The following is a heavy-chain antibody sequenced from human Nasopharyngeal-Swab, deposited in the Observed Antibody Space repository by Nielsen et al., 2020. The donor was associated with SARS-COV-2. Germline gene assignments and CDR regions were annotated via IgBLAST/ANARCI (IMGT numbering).Heavy chain of an antibody. J-gene: IGHJ4*02. V-gene: IGHV3-30*03. CDR1: GVTFSSYD. Sequence: GESLKISCAASGVTFSSYDMHWVRQAPGKGLEWVAVVSHDGSNKYYADSVKGRFTISRDNSKNTLFLQMSSLRGEDTAVYYCVHCSGGSCYSGFDHWGQGTLVTVSS. CDR2: VSHDGSNK. CDR3: VHCSGGSCYSGFDH. D-gene: IGHD2-15*01.